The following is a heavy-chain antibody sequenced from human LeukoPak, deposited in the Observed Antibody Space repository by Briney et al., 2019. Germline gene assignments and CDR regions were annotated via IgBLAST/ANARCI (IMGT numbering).Heavy chain of an antibody. Sequence: PGGSLRLSCLASGFSFNSYTMNWVRKAPGKGLEWVSTISPVSSYTWYAESVKGRFTISRDNPKNSLYLQMDSLRAEDTAVYYCVRDVSRRIGMDVWGQGTTVTVSS. V-gene: IGHV3-21*01. J-gene: IGHJ6*02. CDR2: ISPVSSYT. D-gene: IGHD2/OR15-2a*01. CDR1: GFSFNSYT. CDR3: VRDVSRRIGMDV.